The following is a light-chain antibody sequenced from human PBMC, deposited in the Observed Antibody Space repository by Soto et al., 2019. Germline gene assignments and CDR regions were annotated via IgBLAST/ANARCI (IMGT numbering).Light chain of an antibody. CDR3: QQYDNSLL. J-gene: IGKJ3*01. V-gene: IGKV3-20*01. Sequence: EIVLTQSPGTLSLSPGERATLSCRASQSVTSGYLAWYQQKPGQAPRLLIYGASNRATGIPDRFSGGASGTDFTLTISRLEPEDFAVYYCQQYDNSLLFGPGTKVDIK. CDR1: QSVTSGY. CDR2: GAS.